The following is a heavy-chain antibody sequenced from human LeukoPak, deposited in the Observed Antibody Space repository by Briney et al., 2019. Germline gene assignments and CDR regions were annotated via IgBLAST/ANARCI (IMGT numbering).Heavy chain of an antibody. CDR3: ARDSTDIQSGFDY. J-gene: IGHJ4*02. CDR2: IYHSGST. Sequence: SQTLSLTCAVSGGSISSGGYSWSWIRQPPGKGLEWIGYIYHSGSTYYNPSLKSRVTISVDRSKNQFSLKLSSVTAADTAVYYCARDSTDIQSGFDYWGQGTLVTVSS. V-gene: IGHV4-30-2*01. D-gene: IGHD6-25*01. CDR1: GGSISSGGYS.